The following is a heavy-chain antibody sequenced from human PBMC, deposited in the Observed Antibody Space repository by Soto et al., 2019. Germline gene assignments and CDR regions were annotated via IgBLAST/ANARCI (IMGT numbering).Heavy chain of an antibody. J-gene: IGHJ6*02. Sequence: SVKVSCKASGGTFNNYPITWVRQAPGEGLEWMGGSIPIFGTANYAQKFQGRVTISVDESTSTAYMELSSLRSEDTAIYYCARGRGYSGDDHYYYFDMDVWGQGTTVTVSS. CDR2: SIPIFGTA. CDR1: GGTFNNYP. CDR3: ARGRGYSGDDHYYYFDMDV. V-gene: IGHV1-69*13. D-gene: IGHD5-12*01.